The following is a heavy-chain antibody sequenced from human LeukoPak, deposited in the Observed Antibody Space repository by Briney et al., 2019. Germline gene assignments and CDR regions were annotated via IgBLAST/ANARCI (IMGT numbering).Heavy chain of an antibody. J-gene: IGHJ6*02. D-gene: IGHD3-3*01. CDR2: ISSSGSTI. Sequence: GGSLRLSCAASGFTFSDYYMSWIRQAPGKGLEWVSYISSSGSTIYYADSVKGRFTISRDNAKNTLYLQMNSLRAEDTAVYYCARVRRDFWSGYYSYYYGMDVWGQGTTVTVSS. V-gene: IGHV3-11*04. CDR3: ARVRRDFWSGYYSYYYGMDV. CDR1: GFTFSDYY.